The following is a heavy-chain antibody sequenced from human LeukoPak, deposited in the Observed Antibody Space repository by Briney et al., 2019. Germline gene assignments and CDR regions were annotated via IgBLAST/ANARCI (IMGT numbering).Heavy chain of an antibody. Sequence: SQTLSLTCTVSGGSISSGGYYWSWIRQPPGKGLEWFGYIYHSGSTYYNPSLKSRVTISVDRSKNQFSLKLSSVTAADTAVYYCARELVGATEGFDPWGQGTLVTVSS. CDR3: ARELVGATEGFDP. V-gene: IGHV4-30-2*01. CDR2: IYHSGST. J-gene: IGHJ5*02. D-gene: IGHD1-26*01. CDR1: GGSISSGGYY.